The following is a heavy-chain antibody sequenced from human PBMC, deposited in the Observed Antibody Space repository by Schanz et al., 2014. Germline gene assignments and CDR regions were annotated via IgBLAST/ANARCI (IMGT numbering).Heavy chain of an antibody. Sequence: EVQLVESGGGLVQPGGSLRLSCAASGFTVSINYMSWVRQAPGKGLEWVAVISSDETVTYYVDSVKGRFTISRDNSKNPLHLQIRRLKTEDTAWYFWAKIGYGGLLNYYIDHWGQGTLVTVSS. J-gene: IGHJ4*02. D-gene: IGHD3-16*01. CDR2: ISSDETVT. CDR1: GFTVSINY. V-gene: IGHV3-66*02. CDR3: AKIGYGGLLNYYIDH.